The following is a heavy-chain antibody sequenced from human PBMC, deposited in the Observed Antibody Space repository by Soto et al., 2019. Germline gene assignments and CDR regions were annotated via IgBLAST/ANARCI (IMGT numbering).Heavy chain of an antibody. Sequence: EVQLVESGGGLVQPGGSLRLSCAASGFTFSSYSMNWVRQAPGKGLEWVSYISSSSSTIYYADSVKGRFTISRDNAKDSLYLQMNSLRDEDTAVYYCARDYYYGSGSYFDYWGQGTLVTVSS. CDR2: ISSSSSTI. CDR1: GFTFSSYS. CDR3: ARDYYYGSGSYFDY. V-gene: IGHV3-48*02. D-gene: IGHD3-10*01. J-gene: IGHJ4*02.